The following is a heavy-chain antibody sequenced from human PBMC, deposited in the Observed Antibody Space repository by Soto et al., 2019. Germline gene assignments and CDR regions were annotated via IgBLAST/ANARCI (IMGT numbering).Heavy chain of an antibody. D-gene: IGHD2-21*01. V-gene: IGHV4-30-2*01. Sequence: QLQLQESGSGLVKPSQTLSLTCAVSGGSISSGGYSWSWIRQPPGKGLVWIGYIYHSGRTYYNPSLKSRLTISVDRSKNQFSLKLTSVTAADTAVYYCARGSGDDIHDPFDIWGQGTMVTVSS. CDR1: GGSISSGGYS. CDR2: IYHSGRT. CDR3: ARGSGDDIHDPFDI. J-gene: IGHJ3*02.